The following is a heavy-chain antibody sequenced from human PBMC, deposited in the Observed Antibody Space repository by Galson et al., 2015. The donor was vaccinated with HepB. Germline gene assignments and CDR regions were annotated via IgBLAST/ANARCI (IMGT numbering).Heavy chain of an antibody. V-gene: IGHV3-11*06. CDR1: GFTFSDYY. J-gene: IGHJ3*02. CDR2: ISSSSSYT. CDR3: AREMLRYYDSRAFDI. D-gene: IGHD3-22*01. Sequence: SLRLSCAASGFTFSDYYMSWIRQAPGKGLEWVSYISSSSSYTNYADSVKGRFTISRDNAKNSLYLQMNSLRAEDTAVYYCAREMLRYYDSRAFDIWGQGTMVTVSS.